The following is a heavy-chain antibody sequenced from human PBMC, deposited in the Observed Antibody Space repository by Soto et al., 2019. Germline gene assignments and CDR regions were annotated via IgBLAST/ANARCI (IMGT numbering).Heavy chain of an antibody. CDR3: AIDSGGFDP. J-gene: IGHJ5*02. CDR1: GYTFTSYA. CDR2: ITAGNGNT. V-gene: IGHV1-3*05. D-gene: IGHD6-25*01. Sequence: QVQLVQSGAEEKKPGASVKVSCKASGYTFTSYAMHWVRHAPGQRLEWMGWITAGNGNTKYSQKFQGRVTITRDTAASTAYMELSSVRSEDTSVYYCAIDSGGFDPWGQGTLFTVSS.